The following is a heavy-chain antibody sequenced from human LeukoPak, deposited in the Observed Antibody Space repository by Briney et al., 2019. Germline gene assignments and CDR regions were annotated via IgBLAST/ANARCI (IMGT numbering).Heavy chain of an antibody. CDR3: VTDYGDYEPID. CDR2: ISFDGTNK. Sequence: PGGSLRLSCTASGVSPSNYAMHWVRRPPGRGLEWVAVISFDGTNKYYGDSVEGRFSVSRDNSKNTLYLQMNSLRPDDTAMYYCVTDYGDYEPIDWGQGTLVTVSS. D-gene: IGHD4-17*01. J-gene: IGHJ4*02. CDR1: GVSPSNYA. V-gene: IGHV3-30*04.